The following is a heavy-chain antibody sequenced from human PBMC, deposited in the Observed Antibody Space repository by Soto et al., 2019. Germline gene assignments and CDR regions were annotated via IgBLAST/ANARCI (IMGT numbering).Heavy chain of an antibody. J-gene: IGHJ3*02. D-gene: IGHD5-18*01. CDR3: ARGNAFPTKGYSYGHDAFDI. Sequence: ASVKVSCKASGYTFTSYCISWVRQAPGQGLEWMGWISAYNGNTNYAQKLQGRVTMTTDTSTSTAYMELRSLRSDDTAVYYCARGNAFPTKGYSYGHDAFDIWGQGTMVTVSS. V-gene: IGHV1-18*01. CDR2: ISAYNGNT. CDR1: GYTFTSYC.